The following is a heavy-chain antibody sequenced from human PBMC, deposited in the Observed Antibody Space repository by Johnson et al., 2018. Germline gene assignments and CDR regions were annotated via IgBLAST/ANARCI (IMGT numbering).Heavy chain of an antibody. CDR3: AKGYCSSTSCFYYYYMDV. CDR2: ISSSSSYI. D-gene: IGHD2-2*01. CDR1: GFTFSSYW. V-gene: IGHV3-21*04. Sequence: VQLQESGGGLVQPGGSXRLSCAASGFTFSSYWMHWVRQAPGKGLEWVSSISSSSSYIYYADSVKGRFTISRDNAKNSLYLQMNSLRVEDTALYYCAKGYCSSTSCFYYYYMDVWGRGTTVSVSS. J-gene: IGHJ6*03.